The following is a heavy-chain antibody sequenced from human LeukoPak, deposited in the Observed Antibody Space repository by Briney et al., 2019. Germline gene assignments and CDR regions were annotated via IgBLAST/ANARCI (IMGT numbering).Heavy chain of an antibody. CDR3: ARDYFYPMDV. V-gene: IGHV3-7*04. J-gene: IGHJ6*02. CDR1: GFTFRVYW. Sequence: PGGSLRLSCEASGFTFRVYWMSWVRQAPGKGLEWVSNIKHDGSAKYYVDSVKGRFTISRDNAKNSLYLQMNSLRAEDTAVYYCARDYFYPMDVWGQGTTVTVS. CDR2: IKHDGSAK.